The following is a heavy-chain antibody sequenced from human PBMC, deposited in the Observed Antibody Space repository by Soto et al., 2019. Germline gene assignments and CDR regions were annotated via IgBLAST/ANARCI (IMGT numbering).Heavy chain of an antibody. CDR2: INSDGSST. J-gene: IGHJ4*02. CDR3: ARDQLQLGSIDD. V-gene: IGHV3-74*01. D-gene: IGHD1-1*01. Sequence: EVQLVESGGGLVQPGGSLRLSCAASGFTFNTYWMHWVRQAPGKGLVWVSRINSDGSSTSYADSVKGRFTFSRDNAKNTLYLQMNSLRADDTAVYYCARDQLQLGSIDDWGQGTLVTVSS. CDR1: GFTFNTYW.